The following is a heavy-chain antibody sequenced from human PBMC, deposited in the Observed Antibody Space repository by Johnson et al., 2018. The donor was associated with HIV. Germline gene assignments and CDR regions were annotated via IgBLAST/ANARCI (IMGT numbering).Heavy chain of an antibody. Sequence: VQLVESGGGLVKPGGSLRLSCAASGFTFSDYYMSWIRQAPGKGLEWVANIKQDGSETYYVDSVKGRVTISGDNSKNTLYLQMNSLRAEDTAIYYCARDSGEQLRYAFDIWGQGKWSPSLQ. CDR1: GFTFSDYY. J-gene: IGHJ3*02. D-gene: IGHD3-10*01. CDR2: IKQDGSET. V-gene: IGHV3-7*01. CDR3: ARDSGEQLRYAFDI.